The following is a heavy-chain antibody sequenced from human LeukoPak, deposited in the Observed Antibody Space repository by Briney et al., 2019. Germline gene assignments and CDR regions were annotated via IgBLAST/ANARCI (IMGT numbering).Heavy chain of an antibody. Sequence: GGSLRLSCAASGFTFSSYAMHWVRQAPGKGLEWVAVISYDGSNKYYADSVKGRFTISRDNSKNTLYLQMSSLRAEDTAVYYCARGMDSSGYYMVDYWGQGTLVTVSS. V-gene: IGHV3-30-3*01. CDR2: ISYDGSNK. D-gene: IGHD3-22*01. CDR1: GFTFSSYA. J-gene: IGHJ4*02. CDR3: ARGMDSSGYYMVDY.